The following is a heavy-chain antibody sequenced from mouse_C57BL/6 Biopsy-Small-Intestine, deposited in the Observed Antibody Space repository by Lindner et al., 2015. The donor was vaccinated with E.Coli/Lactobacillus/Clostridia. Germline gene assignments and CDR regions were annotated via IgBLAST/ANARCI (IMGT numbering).Heavy chain of an antibody. D-gene: IGHD2-10*01. CDR1: GYSFTGYY. J-gene: IGHJ2*01. CDR2: INPTTGAT. V-gene: IGHV1-42*01. Sequence: VQLQESGPELVKFGASVKTSCKASGYSFTGYYMNWVKQSPEKSLEWIGEINPTTGATSYNQKFRGKATITVDKYSSTAYIQLKSLTSGDSAVYYCARSYYDNLDYWGQGTTLTVSS. CDR3: ARSYYDNLDY.